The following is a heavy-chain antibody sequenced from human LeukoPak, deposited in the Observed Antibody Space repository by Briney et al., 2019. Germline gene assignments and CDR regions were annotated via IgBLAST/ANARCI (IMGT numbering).Heavy chain of an antibody. J-gene: IGHJ4*02. V-gene: IGHV4-59*11. D-gene: IGHD5-24*01. CDR3: ARDPRVAVRWLLQTPYFDY. CDR2: IYYSGST. CDR1: GGSISSHY. Sequence: SETLSLTCTVSGGSISSHYWSWIRQPPGKGLEWIGYIYYSGSTNYNPSLKSRVTISVDTSKNQFSLKLSSVTAADTAVYYCARDPRVAVRWLLQTPYFDYWGQGTLVTVSS.